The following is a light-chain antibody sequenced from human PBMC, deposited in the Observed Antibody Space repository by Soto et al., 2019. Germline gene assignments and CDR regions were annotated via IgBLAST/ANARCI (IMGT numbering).Light chain of an antibody. CDR1: SSDVGGYNY. Sequence: QSALTQPASVSGSPGQSITISCTGTSSDVGGYNYVSWYQQHPGKGPKLLIYEVNNRPSGVSNRFSGSKSGNTASLTISGLQAEDEADYYCNSYTRSSTRVFGGGTKLTVL. J-gene: IGLJ2*01. CDR3: NSYTRSSTRV. V-gene: IGLV2-14*01. CDR2: EVN.